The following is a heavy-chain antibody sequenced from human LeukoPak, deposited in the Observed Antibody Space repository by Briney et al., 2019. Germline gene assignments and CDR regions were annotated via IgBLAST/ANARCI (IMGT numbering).Heavy chain of an antibody. V-gene: IGHV4-30-4*08. CDR1: GGSISSGDYY. CDR2: IYYSGST. CDR3: ARGAPSHMDI. J-gene: IGHJ6*03. Sequence: SQTLSLTCTVSGGSISSGDYYWRWVRQPPGKGLEWIGYIYYSGSTYYNPSLKSRVTISVDTSKNQFSLKLSSVTAADTVVYYCARGAPSHMDIWGKGTTVTVSS.